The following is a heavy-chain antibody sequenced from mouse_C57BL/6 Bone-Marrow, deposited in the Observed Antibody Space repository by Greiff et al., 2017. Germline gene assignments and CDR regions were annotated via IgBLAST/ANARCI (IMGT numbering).Heavy chain of an antibody. CDR3: ARSPYYGYYFDY. CDR2: IHPSDSDT. Sequence: QVQLQQPGAELVKPGASVKVSCKASGYTFTSYWMHWVKQRPGQGLEWIGRIHPSDSDTNYNQKFKGKATLTADKSSSTAYMQLSSLTYEDSAVYYCARSPYYGYYFDYWGQGTTLTVSS. V-gene: IGHV1-74*01. D-gene: IGHD1-1*01. CDR1: GYTFTSYW. J-gene: IGHJ2*01.